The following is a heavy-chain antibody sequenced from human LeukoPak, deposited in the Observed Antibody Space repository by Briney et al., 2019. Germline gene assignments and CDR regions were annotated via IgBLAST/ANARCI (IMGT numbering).Heavy chain of an antibody. CDR3: ARGDDYKYFDC. CDR2: INACNGNT. D-gene: IGHD4/OR15-4a*01. J-gene: IGHJ4*02. Sequence: ASAKVSCKASGYTFTSYAMHWVRQAPGQRVEWMGWINACNGNTRYSQKFQGRVTITRDTSASTASMELSSLRSEDTAVYYCARGDDYKYFDCWGQGTLVTVSS. CDR1: GYTFTSYA. V-gene: IGHV1-3*01.